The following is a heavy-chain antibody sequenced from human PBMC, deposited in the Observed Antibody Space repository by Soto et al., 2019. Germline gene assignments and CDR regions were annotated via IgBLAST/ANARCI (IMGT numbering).Heavy chain of an antibody. CDR3: ATDLGSSSWYSHSYGMDV. D-gene: IGHD6-13*01. V-gene: IGHV1-2*02. Sequence: ASVKVSCKASGYTFTGYYMHWVRQAPGQGLEWMGWINPNSGGTNYAQKFQGRVTMTRDTSISTAYMELSRLRSDDTAVYSCATDLGSSSWYSHSYGMDVWRQGPRVTVSS. CDR1: GYTFTGYY. J-gene: IGHJ6*02. CDR2: INPNSGGT.